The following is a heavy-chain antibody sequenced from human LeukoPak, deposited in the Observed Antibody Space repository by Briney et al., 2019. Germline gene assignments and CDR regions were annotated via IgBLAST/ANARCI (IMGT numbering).Heavy chain of an antibody. Sequence: GASVKVSCKASGYTFTTYGISWVRQAPGQGLEWMGWISAYHGNTNYAQKLQGRLTMTIDTSTTTAYMELSSLRSDDTAVYYCARDSRTTFKWSGGGNWFDPWGQGTLVTVSS. CDR1: GYTFTTYG. CDR2: ISAYHGNT. V-gene: IGHV1-18*04. D-gene: IGHD3-10*01. J-gene: IGHJ5*02. CDR3: ARDSRTTFKWSGGGNWFDP.